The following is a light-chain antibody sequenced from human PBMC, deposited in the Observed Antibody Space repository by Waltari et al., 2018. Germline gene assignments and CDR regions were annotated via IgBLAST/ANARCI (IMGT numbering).Light chain of an antibody. V-gene: IGKV3-15*01. CDR2: AAS. CDR1: QSVSSN. CDR3: QQYDNWPPIT. J-gene: IGKJ5*01. Sequence: EIVMTQSTATLSVSPGERATLSCRASQSVSSNLAWYQQKPGQAPRLLIYAASTRATDIPARFSGSGSGTEFTLTISSLQSEDFAIYYCQQYDNWPPITFGQGTRLEIK.